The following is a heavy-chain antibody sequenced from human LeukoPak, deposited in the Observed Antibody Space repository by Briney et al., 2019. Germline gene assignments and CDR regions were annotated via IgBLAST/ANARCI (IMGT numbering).Heavy chain of an antibody. CDR2: IYYSGST. J-gene: IGHJ4*02. V-gene: IGHV4-59*08. CDR3: ARHRYSSGWYGEFDY. Sequence: SETLSLTCSVSGYSISSSYYWSWIRQPPGKGLEWIGYIYYSGSTNYNPSLKSRVTISVDTSKNQFSLKLSSVTAADTAVYYCARHRYSSGWYGEFDYWGQGTLVTVSS. D-gene: IGHD6-19*01. CDR1: GYSISSSYY.